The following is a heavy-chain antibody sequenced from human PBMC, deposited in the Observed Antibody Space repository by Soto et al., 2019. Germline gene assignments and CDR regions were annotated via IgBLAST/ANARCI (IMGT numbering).Heavy chain of an antibody. V-gene: IGHV1-69*13. J-gene: IGHJ6*02. CDR1: GGTFSSYA. CDR2: IIPIFGTA. CDR3: ARDPSYDSSGYYYYYYGMDV. D-gene: IGHD3-22*01. Sequence: ASVKVSCKASGGTFSSYAISWVRQAPGQGLEWMGGIIPIFGTANYAQKFQGRVTITADESTSTAYMELSSLRSEDTAVYYCARDPSYDSSGYYYYYYGMDVWGQGTTVTVSS.